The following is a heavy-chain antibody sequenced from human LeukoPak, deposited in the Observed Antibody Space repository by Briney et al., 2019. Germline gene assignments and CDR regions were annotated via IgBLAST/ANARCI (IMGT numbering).Heavy chain of an antibody. V-gene: IGHV4-34*01. J-gene: IGHJ3*02. CDR1: GWAFSGYY. CDR2: INHRGST. Sequence: KPSETLSLTFAVHGWAFSGYYWSWIRQPPGKGVEWIGEINHRGSTNYNPSLKSRVTISVDTSKNQFSLKLSSVTAADTAVYYCARDAPPLVDTPNKEDDAFDIWGQGTMVTVSS. CDR3: ARDAPPLVDTPNKEDDAFDI. D-gene: IGHD5-18*01.